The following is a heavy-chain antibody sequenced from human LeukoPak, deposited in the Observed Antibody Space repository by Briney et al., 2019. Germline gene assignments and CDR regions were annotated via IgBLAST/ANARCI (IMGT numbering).Heavy chain of an antibody. V-gene: IGHV4-38-2*02. CDR1: GYSISSGYY. D-gene: IGHD6-13*01. Sequence: SETLSLTCTVSGYSISSGYYWGWIRQPPGKGLEWIGSMYHSGSTYYNPSLKSRVTISEDTSKNQFSLKLSSVTAADTAVYYCASFSSSWFRSFSINVGRFMDVWGKGTTVTVSS. CDR3: ASFSSSWFRSFSINVGRFMDV. CDR2: MYHSGST. J-gene: IGHJ6*03.